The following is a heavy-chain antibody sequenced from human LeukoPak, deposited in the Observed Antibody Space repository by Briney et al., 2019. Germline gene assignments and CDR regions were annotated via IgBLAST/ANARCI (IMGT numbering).Heavy chain of an antibody. Sequence: GGSLRLSCAASGLTFSNYRMTWVRQAPGKGLEWVANIKRDGSDKYYVNSVKGRFTISRDNAKNSLYLQMNSLRGEDTAVYYCARVGANPRLARPDDAFDIWGQGTMVTVSS. CDR1: GLTFSNYR. J-gene: IGHJ3*02. CDR2: IKRDGSDK. CDR3: ARVGANPRLARPDDAFDI. V-gene: IGHV3-7*01. D-gene: IGHD3-3*01.